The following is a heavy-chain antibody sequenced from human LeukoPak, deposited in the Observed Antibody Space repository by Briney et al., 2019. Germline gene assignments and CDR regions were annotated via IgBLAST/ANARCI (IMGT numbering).Heavy chain of an antibody. J-gene: IGHJ6*02. CDR1: GFTFSSYA. V-gene: IGHV3-23*01. CDR3: AKEAGYDFWSGYPMDV. CDR2: IGGSGGST. Sequence: GGSLRLSCAASGFTFSSYAMSWVRQAPGKGLEWVSAIGGSGGSTYYADSVKGRFTISRDNSKNTLYLQMNSLRAEDTAVYYCAKEAGYDFWSGYPMDVWGQGTTVTVSS. D-gene: IGHD3-3*01.